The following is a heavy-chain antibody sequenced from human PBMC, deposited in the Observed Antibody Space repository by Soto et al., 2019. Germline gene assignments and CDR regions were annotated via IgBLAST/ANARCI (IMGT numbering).Heavy chain of an antibody. Sequence: SETLSLTCTVSGGSISSYYWSWIRQPPGKGLEWIGYIYYSGSTNYNPSLKSRVTISVDTSKNQFSLKLSSVTAADTAVYYCARVGAGKYAYNLFDPWGQGTLVTVSS. CDR2: IYYSGST. CDR3: ARVGAGKYAYNLFDP. V-gene: IGHV4-59*01. D-gene: IGHD1-26*01. CDR1: GGSISSYY. J-gene: IGHJ5*02.